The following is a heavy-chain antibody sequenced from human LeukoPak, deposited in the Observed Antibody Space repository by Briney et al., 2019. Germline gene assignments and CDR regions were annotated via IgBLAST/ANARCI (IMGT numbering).Heavy chain of an antibody. CDR1: GFTFDDYG. J-gene: IGHJ4*02. D-gene: IGHD6-19*01. CDR3: ARDRAVAVYYFDF. Sequence: GGSLRLSCAAFGFTFDDYGMNWVRQAPGKGLGWVSTINWNGGSTGYADSVKGRFTISRDNAKNSLYLQMNSLRAEDTAVYYCARDRAVAVYYFDFWGQGTLVTVSS. CDR2: INWNGGST. V-gene: IGHV3-20*04.